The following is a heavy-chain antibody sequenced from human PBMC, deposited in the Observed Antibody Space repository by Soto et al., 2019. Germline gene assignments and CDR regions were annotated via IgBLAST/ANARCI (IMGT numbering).Heavy chain of an antibody. Sequence: QVQLQESGPGLVKPSGTLSLTCAVSSGSISSSNWWSWVRQPPGKGLEWIGEIYHSGCTNYNPALESRVTISVDKSKDQFSLKLSSVTAADTAVYYCAGCGGGWYNYYYYMDVWGQGTTVTVSS. V-gene: IGHV4-4*02. CDR3: AGCGGGWYNYYYYMDV. J-gene: IGHJ6*03. D-gene: IGHD2-21*02. CDR2: IYHSGCT. CDR1: SGSISSSNW.